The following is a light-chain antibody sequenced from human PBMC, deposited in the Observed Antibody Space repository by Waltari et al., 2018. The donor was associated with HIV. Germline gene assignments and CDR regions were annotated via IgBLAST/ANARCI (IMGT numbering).Light chain of an antibody. CDR1: RSNIGAGYD. Sequence: QSVLTQPPSVSGAPGQRVTISCTGTRSNIGAGYDVQWYQQLPGTAPKLFIYGNTNRPSGVPDRFSGSKSGTSASLDITGLQAEDEADYYCQSYDSSLSGSKIFGGGTKLTVL. V-gene: IGLV1-40*01. CDR3: QSYDSSLSGSKI. J-gene: IGLJ2*01. CDR2: GNT.